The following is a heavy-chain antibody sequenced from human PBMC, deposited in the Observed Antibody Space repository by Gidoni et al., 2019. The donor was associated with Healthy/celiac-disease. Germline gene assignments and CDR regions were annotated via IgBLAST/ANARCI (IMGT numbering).Heavy chain of an antibody. D-gene: IGHD6-19*01. CDR1: GGSFSGYY. V-gene: IGHV4-34*01. J-gene: IGHJ4*02. CDR3: ARGLEVAVAGT. CDR2: INHSGST. Sequence: QVPLQQWGAGLLKPSETLSLTCAVYGGSFSGYYWSWIRQPPGKGLEWIGEINHSGSTNYNPSLKSRVTISVDTSKNQYSLKLSSVTAADTAVYYCARGLEVAVAGTWGQGTLVTVSS.